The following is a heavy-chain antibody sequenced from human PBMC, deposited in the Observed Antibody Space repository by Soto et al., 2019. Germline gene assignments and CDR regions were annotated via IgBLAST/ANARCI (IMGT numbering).Heavy chain of an antibody. CDR3: ARVGACCVGAGYALWDFEL. D-gene: IGHD2-21*02. J-gene: IGHJ2*01. V-gene: IGHV3-74*01. CDR2: IHRDGTST. CDR1: GLTFSNYW. Sequence: EVQLVESGGGLVQPGGSLRLSCEASGLTFSNYWMHWVRQAPGKGLVWVSRIHRDGTSTSYADSVKGRFTISRDNAKNTLYLQMNRLRAEDTAVYYCARVGACCVGAGYALWDFELWGRGTLVTVSS.